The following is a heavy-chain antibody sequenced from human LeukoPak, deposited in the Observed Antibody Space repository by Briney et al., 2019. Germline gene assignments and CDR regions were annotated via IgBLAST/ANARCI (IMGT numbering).Heavy chain of an antibody. CDR3: AKIAGTYSPDY. CDR1: GFTFSSYE. Sequence: GGSLRLSCAASGFTFSSYEMNWVRQAPGKGLEWVSYISGGGTTIFYADSVKGRFTISRDNAKKSLYLQMNSLSAEDTAVYYCAKIAGTYSPDYWGQGTLVTVSS. V-gene: IGHV3-48*03. D-gene: IGHD1-26*01. J-gene: IGHJ4*02. CDR2: ISGGGTTI.